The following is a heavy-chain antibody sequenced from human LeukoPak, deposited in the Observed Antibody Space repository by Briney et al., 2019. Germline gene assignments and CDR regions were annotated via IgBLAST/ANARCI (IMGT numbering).Heavy chain of an antibody. V-gene: IGHV4-39*01. J-gene: IGHJ4*02. CDR3: AREPWTVVPAAIFGVYYFDY. D-gene: IGHD2-2*01. CDR2: IYYSGST. CDR1: RDSISRSSYY. Sequence: PSETLSLTCTVSRDSISRSSYYWGWIRQPPGKGLEWIGSIYYSGSTYYNPSLKSRVTISVDTSKNQFSLKLSSVTAADTAVYYCAREPWTVVPAAIFGVYYFDYWGQGTLVTVSS.